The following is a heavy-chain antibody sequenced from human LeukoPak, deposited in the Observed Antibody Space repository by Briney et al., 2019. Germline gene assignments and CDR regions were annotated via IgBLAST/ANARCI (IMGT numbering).Heavy chain of an antibody. J-gene: IGHJ4*02. V-gene: IGHV3-53*01. CDR1: GFTVSNTY. Sequence: GGSLRLSCAASGFTVSNTYMSWVRQAPGKGLEWVSAIYSEGSTYYLDSVRGRFTISRDSSNNTLYLQMNSLRADDTAVYYRARLHRRQFTSFDYWGQGTLITVS. D-gene: IGHD4-11*01. CDR3: ARLHRRQFTSFDY. CDR2: IYSEGST.